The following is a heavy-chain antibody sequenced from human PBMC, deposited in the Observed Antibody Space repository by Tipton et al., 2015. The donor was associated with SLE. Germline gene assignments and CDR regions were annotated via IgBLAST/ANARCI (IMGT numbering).Heavy chain of an antibody. CDR2: IFHSGIT. J-gene: IGHJ4*02. CDR3: ATELFRGYTSGWGPDY. D-gene: IGHD6-19*01. CDR1: GASIGSGGYS. V-gene: IGHV4-30-2*01. Sequence: TLSLTCTVSGASIGSGGYSWNWIRQPPGKGLPWIGYIFHSGITYYNPSLKSRVTMSVDRSKNQFSLRLTSVTAADTAVYYCATELFRGYTSGWGPDYWGQGTLVTVSS.